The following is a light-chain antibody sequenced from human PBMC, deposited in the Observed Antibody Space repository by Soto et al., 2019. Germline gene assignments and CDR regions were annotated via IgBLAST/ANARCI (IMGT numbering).Light chain of an antibody. CDR1: SSDVGNSNY. CDR3: YSYAGDSYV. V-gene: IGLV2-8*01. Sequence: QSVLTQPPSASGSPRQSVTISCTGTSSDVGNSNYVSWYQHHPGEAPKLMIYEVSQRPSGVPDRFSGSKSGNTASLTVSGLQADDEADYYCYSYAGDSYVFGTGTKLTVL. J-gene: IGLJ1*01. CDR2: EVS.